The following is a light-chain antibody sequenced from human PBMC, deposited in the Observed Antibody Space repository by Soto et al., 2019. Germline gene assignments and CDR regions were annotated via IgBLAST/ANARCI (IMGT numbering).Light chain of an antibody. Sequence: DIQMNQSTSFLSASVGDRVTITCPASQDIDFYVNWYQQKPGIAPKLLMYTTSTLHDGVPSRFSGLGSGTEYTLTISSLQPEDFATYYCQQSYNSPLTFGGGTKVEI. V-gene: IGKV1-39*01. CDR2: TTS. CDR3: QQSYNSPLT. J-gene: IGKJ4*01. CDR1: QDIDFY.